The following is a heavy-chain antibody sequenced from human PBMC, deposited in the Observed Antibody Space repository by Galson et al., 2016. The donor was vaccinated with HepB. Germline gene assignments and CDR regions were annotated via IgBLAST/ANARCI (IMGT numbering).Heavy chain of an antibody. V-gene: IGHV4-39*01. CDR3: ARRRLPLSSFDY. CDR2: VYFSGST. J-gene: IGHJ4*02. Sequence: SETLSLTCSASGGSISSSSYYWGWIRQSPGKGLEWIGSVYFSGSTSYNSSLKSRVSISLDTSKNQFSLKLTSVTAADTALYYCARRRLPLSSFDYWGQGTLVTVSS. D-gene: IGHD2-15*01. CDR1: GGSISSSSYY.